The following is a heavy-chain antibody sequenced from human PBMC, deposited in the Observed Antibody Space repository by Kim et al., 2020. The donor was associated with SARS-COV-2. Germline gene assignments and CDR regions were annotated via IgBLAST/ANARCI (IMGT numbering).Heavy chain of an antibody. V-gene: IGHV4-31*03. Sequence: SETLSLTCTVSGGSISSGGYYWSWIRQHPGKGLEWIGYIYYSGSTYYNPSLKSRVTISVDTSKNQFSLKLSSVTAADTAVYYCAREGTMVPGGWFDPWGQGTLVTVSS. J-gene: IGHJ5*02. D-gene: IGHD3-10*01. CDR3: AREGTMVPGGWFDP. CDR1: GGSISSGGYY. CDR2: IYYSGST.